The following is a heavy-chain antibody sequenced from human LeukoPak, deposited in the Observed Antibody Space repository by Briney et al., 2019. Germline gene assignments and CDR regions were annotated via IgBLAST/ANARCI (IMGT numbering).Heavy chain of an antibody. V-gene: IGHV4-30-4*08. CDR2: IYYSGST. CDR3: ARVIAAAGTYYFDY. D-gene: IGHD6-13*01. Sequence: SWIRQPPGKGLEWIGYIYYSGSTYYNPSLKSRVTISVDTSKNQFSLKLSSVTAADTAVYYCARVIAAAGTYYFDYWGQGTLVTVSS. J-gene: IGHJ4*02.